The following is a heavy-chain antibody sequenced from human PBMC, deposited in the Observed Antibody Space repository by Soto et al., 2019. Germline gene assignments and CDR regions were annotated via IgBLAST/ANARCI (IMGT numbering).Heavy chain of an antibody. CDR2: IERDDDDK. D-gene: IGHD7-27*01. CDR3: ARYIWGHRRFNGMHV. V-gene: IGHV2-70*13. Sequence: SVPTLVNPTETLTLTCTFSGFSLTSPGMCVSWIRQPPGKALEWLALIERDDDDKYYSTSLKTRLTISKDTRKNQVVLTMANMDHEDNGNYYCARYIWGHRRFNGMHVCGQGSTLTVSS. CDR1: GFSLTSPGMC. J-gene: IGHJ6*02.